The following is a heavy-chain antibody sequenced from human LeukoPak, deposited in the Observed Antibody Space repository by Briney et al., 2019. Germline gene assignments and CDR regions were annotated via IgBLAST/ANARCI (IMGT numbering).Heavy chain of an antibody. V-gene: IGHV3-48*01. CDR3: ARVSITGYYYYMDV. J-gene: IGHJ6*03. Sequence: GGSLRLSCAASGFTFNSYSMCWVRQAPGKGLEWLSYITSSSNTIYYADSVKGRFTIFRDNAQNSLYLQMNSLRAEDTAVYYCARVSITGYYYYMDVWGKGTTVTVSS. CDR2: ITSSSNTI. CDR1: GFTFNSYS. D-gene: IGHD5-24*01.